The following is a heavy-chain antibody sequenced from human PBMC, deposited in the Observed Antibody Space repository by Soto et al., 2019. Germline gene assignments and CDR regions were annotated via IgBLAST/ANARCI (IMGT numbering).Heavy chain of an antibody. J-gene: IGHJ4*02. CDR1: GFTFSSYW. CDR2: IKQDGSEK. V-gene: IGHV3-7*01. Sequence: EVQLVESGGGLVQPGGSLRLSCAASGFTFSSYWMSWVRQAPGKGLEWVANIKQDGSEKYYVDSVKGRFTISRDNSKNTLYLQMNSLRAEDTAVYYCARGTGWIQLWLLLDYWGQGTLVTVSS. CDR3: ARGTGWIQLWLLLDY. D-gene: IGHD5-18*01.